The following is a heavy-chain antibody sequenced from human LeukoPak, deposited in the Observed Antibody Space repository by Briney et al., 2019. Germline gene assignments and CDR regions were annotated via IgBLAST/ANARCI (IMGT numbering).Heavy chain of an antibody. CDR3: ARDPTYGVVVAAALHYYYYMDV. J-gene: IGHJ6*03. V-gene: IGHV3-7*01. CDR1: GFTFSSYW. CDR2: IKQDGSEK. D-gene: IGHD2-15*01. Sequence: PGGSLRLSCAASGFTFSSYWMSWVRQAPGKGLEWVANIKQDGSEKYYVDSVKGRFTISRDNAKNSLYLQMNSLRAEDTAVDYCARDPTYGVVVAAALHYYYYMDVWGKGTTVTVSS.